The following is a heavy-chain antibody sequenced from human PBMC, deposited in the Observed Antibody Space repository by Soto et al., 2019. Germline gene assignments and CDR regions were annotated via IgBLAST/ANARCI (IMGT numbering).Heavy chain of an antibody. D-gene: IGHD2-15*01. V-gene: IGHV3-33*01. CDR3: ATGFLGLCTGGNCPLDY. CDR1: GFTCSRQA. CDR2: IWYHGIDK. Sequence: QVQLVESGGGVVQPERSLRLSCAASGFTCSRQAMHWVRHAPGRGLEWVAVIWYHGIDKYYADSVKGRFTISRDNSKNTVYLQMNSLRGEDTAVYYCATGFLGLCTGGNCPLDYWGQGPLVTVSS. J-gene: IGHJ4*02.